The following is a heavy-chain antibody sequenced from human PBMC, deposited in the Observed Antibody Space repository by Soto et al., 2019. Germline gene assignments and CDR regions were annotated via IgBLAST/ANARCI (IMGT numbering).Heavy chain of an antibody. CDR2: ITSGAST. V-gene: IGHV3-66*01. CDR1: GFTFADYA. Sequence: GGSLRLSCAASGFTFADYAVSWGRQAPGTGLEWVSVITSGASTMYADSVRGRFTISRDNSKNTVNLQMNSLRAEDTVVYYCARDDCTSCSGPPNWFGPWGQGTLVTVSS. J-gene: IGHJ5*02. CDR3: ARDDCTSCSGPPNWFGP. D-gene: IGHD2-2*01.